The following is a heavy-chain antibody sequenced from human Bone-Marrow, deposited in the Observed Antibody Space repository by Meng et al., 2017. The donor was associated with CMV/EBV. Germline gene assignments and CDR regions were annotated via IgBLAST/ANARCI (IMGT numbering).Heavy chain of an antibody. J-gene: IGHJ5*02. CDR3: ARDLGGFFDP. CDR1: GFTFSDYQ. D-gene: IGHD3-16*01. CDR2: IARNRTI. Sequence: LKISCAASGFTFSDYQMNWVRRAPGKGLGWVSYIARNRTIFYAGSVKGRFTISRDNAKNSLYLQMNSLRAEDTAVYYCARDLGGFFDPWGQGTLVTVSS. V-gene: IGHV3-69-1*02.